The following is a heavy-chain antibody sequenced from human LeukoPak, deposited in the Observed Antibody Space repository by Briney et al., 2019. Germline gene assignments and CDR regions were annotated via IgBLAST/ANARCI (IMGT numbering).Heavy chain of an antibody. CDR2: MNYSSGNT. CDR3: ARDPGDARVNGLHMDV. V-gene: IGHV1-8*01. J-gene: IGHJ6*03. Sequence: ASVKVSCKASGYTFTSFDINWVRQATGQGLEWMGWMNYSSGNTGYAQKFQGRVIMTRNISISTAYMELSSLRSEDSAVYYCARDPGDARVNGLHMDVWGKGTTVTVSS. D-gene: IGHD3-10*01. CDR1: GYTFTSFD.